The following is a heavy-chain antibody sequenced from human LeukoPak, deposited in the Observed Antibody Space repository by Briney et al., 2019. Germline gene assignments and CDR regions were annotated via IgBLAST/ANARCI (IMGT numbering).Heavy chain of an antibody. CDR2: INPNSGGT. CDR1: GYTFTGNY. V-gene: IGHV1-2*02. D-gene: IGHD5-24*01. J-gene: IGHJ4*02. Sequence: ASVKVSCKASGYTFTGNYMHWVRQAPGQGLEWMGWINPNSGGTNYAQKFQGRVTMTRDTSISTAYMELRRLKSDDTAVYYCVRGGDGYNYSGGRFDYWGQGTLVTVSS. CDR3: VRGGDGYNYSGGRFDY.